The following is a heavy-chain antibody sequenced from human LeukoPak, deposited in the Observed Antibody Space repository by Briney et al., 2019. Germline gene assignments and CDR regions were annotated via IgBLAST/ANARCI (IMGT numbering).Heavy chain of an antibody. Sequence: GGSLRLSCAASGFTFSSYSMNWVRQAPGKGLEWVSSVSSSSRYIYYADSVKGRFTISRDNAKNSLYLQMNSLRAEDTAVYYCARGYCGGDCFEGLIDYWGQGTLVTVSS. CDR1: GFTFSSYS. J-gene: IGHJ4*02. CDR2: VSSSSRYI. V-gene: IGHV3-21*01. CDR3: ARGYCGGDCFEGLIDY. D-gene: IGHD2-21*01.